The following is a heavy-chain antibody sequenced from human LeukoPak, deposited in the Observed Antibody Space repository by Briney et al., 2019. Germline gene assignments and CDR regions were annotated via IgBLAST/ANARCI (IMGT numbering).Heavy chain of an antibody. CDR3: ARHLGLVVLGDV. CDR2: IYYSGST. D-gene: IGHD2-15*01. V-gene: IGHV4-39*01. CDR1: SGSISTSNYY. Sequence: KTSETLSLTCTVSSGSISTSNYYWGWIRQSPGKGLEWIGSIYYSGSTNYNPSLKSRVTISVDTSKNQFSLKLSSVTAADTAVYYCARHLGLVVLGDVWGQGTTVTVSS. J-gene: IGHJ6*02.